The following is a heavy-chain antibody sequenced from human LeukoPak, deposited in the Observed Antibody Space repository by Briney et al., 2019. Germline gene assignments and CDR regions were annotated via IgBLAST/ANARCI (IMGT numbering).Heavy chain of an antibody. Sequence: ASVKVSCKASGYTFTSYGISWVRQAPGQGLEWMGWISAYNGNTNYAQKLQGRVTMTRDTSTSTVYMELSSLRSEDTAVYYCARDSGDSSGYYTWGQGTLVTVSS. D-gene: IGHD3-22*01. CDR3: ARDSGDSSGYYT. V-gene: IGHV1-18*01. CDR1: GYTFTSYG. J-gene: IGHJ5*02. CDR2: ISAYNGNT.